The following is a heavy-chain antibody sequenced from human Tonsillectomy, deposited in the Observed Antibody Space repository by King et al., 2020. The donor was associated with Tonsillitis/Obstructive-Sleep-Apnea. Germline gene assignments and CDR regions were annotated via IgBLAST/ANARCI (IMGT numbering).Heavy chain of an antibody. V-gene: IGHV3-48*03. Sequence: VQLVESGGRLVPPGGSLRLSCAASGFTFSSYEMTWLSQAPGKGLEWVSDISSRASTIYYADSVKGRFTISRDNAKNSLYLQMNSLRAEDTAVYYCARDGFYSYYYGMDVWGQGTTVTVSS. J-gene: IGHJ6*02. CDR3: ARDGFYSYYYGMDV. D-gene: IGHD2-2*03. CDR1: GFTFSSYE. CDR2: ISSRASTI.